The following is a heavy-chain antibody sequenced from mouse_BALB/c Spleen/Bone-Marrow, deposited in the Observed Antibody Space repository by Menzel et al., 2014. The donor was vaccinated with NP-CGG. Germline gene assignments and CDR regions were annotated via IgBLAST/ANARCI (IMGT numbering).Heavy chain of an antibody. CDR2: IDTSDSYT. V-gene: IGHV1-69*01. CDR1: GYTFTDNW. Sequence: QVQLQQSGAELGMPGASVKMSCKASGYTFTDNWMYWVKQRPGQGLEWIGAIDTSDSYTNFNQKFIGKASLTVDASSSTAYMQVSSLTSDDSAVYYCARGGHDFSLDYWGHGPSVTISS. J-gene: IGHJ4*01. CDR3: ARGGHDFSLDY. D-gene: IGHD2-4*01.